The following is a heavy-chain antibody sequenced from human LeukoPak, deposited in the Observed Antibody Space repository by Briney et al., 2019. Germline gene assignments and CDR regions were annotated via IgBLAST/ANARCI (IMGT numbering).Heavy chain of an antibody. CDR2: ISCSSRYI. D-gene: IGHD3-3*01. CDR1: GYTFSSYS. J-gene: IGHJ5*02. V-gene: IGHV3-21*01. Sequence: GGSLTLSCAASGYTFSSYSMKGFRQAPGGERVGVISISCSSRYIYYAPSLKGRFPISRDNAKNSLYLQLNTLSAADTAVYYCARDSGFWSGYYINWFDPGGQGSLLTV. CDR3: ARDSGFWSGYYINWFDP.